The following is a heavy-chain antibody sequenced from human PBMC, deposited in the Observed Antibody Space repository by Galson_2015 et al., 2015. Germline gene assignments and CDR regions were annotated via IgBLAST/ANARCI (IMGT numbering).Heavy chain of an antibody. J-gene: IGHJ6*04. CDR3: ARISTNDEYFCWYPVDD. Sequence: SMRLSCAASGFTFSNYAMSWVRQAPGKGLEWVSSIGGVGDATYLAGSLKGHFTVSRDPSQKTLNLGMTRLSADDTALYYCARISTNDEYFCWYPVDDWGSGTRVTVAA. D-gene: IGHD6-13*01. CDR2: IGGVGDAT. CDR1: GFTFSNYA. V-gene: IGHV3-23*01.